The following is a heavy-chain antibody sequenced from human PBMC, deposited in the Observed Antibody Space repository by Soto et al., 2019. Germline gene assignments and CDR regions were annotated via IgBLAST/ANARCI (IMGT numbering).Heavy chain of an antibody. CDR1: GGSISSSSYY. CDR3: AGVTGIAVAGPSVGIDY. J-gene: IGHJ4*02. Sequence: SETLSLTCTVSGGSISSSSYYWGWIRQPPGKGLEWIGSIYYSGSTYYNPSLKSRVTISVDTSKNQFSLKLSSVTAADTAVYYCAGVTGIAVAGPSVGIDYWGQGTLVTVSS. D-gene: IGHD6-19*01. CDR2: IYYSGST. V-gene: IGHV4-39*01.